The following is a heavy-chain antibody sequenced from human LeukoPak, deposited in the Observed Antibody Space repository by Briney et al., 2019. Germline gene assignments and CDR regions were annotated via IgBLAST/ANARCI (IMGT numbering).Heavy chain of an antibody. CDR3: ARIAIPGRHYFDP. Sequence: GASVKVSCKASGYSFTDYSMHWVRQAPGQGLEWMGWINPNSGGTVYAQKFQGRVTMTRDTSISTAYMELSRLRADDTAVYYCARIAIPGRHYFDPWGQGTLVTVSS. J-gene: IGHJ5*01. CDR2: INPNSGGT. V-gene: IGHV1-2*02. D-gene: IGHD6-19*01. CDR1: GYSFTDYS.